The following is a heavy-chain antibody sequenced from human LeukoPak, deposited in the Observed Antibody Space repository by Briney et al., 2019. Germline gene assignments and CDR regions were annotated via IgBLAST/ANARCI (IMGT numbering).Heavy chain of an antibody. CDR2: INPGGGST. D-gene: IGHD6-19*01. Sequence: ASVKVSCKVSGYTFTSYYMHWVRQAPGQGLEWMGIINPGGGSTSYAQKFQGRVAMTRDTSTSTVYMELSSLRSEDTAVYYCAGAHSIAVAGGNFDYWGQGTLVTVSS. CDR3: AGAHSIAVAGGNFDY. CDR1: GYTFTSYY. V-gene: IGHV1-46*01. J-gene: IGHJ4*02.